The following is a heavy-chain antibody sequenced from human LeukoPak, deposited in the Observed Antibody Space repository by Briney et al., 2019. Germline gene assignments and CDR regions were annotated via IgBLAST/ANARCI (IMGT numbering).Heavy chain of an antibody. CDR3: AKGTSSGWLGYYYYYYMDV. J-gene: IGHJ6*03. Sequence: GGSLRPSCAASGFTFSSYAMSWVRQAPGKGLEWVSAISGSGGSTYYADSVKGRFTISRDNSKNTLYLQMNSLRAEDTAVYYCAKGTSSGWLGYYYYYYMDVWGKGTTVTVSS. CDR2: ISGSGGST. D-gene: IGHD6-19*01. CDR1: GFTFSSYA. V-gene: IGHV3-23*01.